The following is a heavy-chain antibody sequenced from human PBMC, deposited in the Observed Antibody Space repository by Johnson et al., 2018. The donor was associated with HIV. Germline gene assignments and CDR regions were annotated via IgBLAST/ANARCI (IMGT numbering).Heavy chain of an antibody. D-gene: IGHD6-13*01. V-gene: IGHV3-30-3*02. CDR1: GFTFSSSA. J-gene: IGHJ3*02. CDR2: ISYDGSNK. CDR3: AKGLLIAAAHDAFDI. Sequence: QMLLVESGGGVVQPGKSLRLSCAASGFTFSSSAMHWVRQAPGQGLQWVALISYDGSNKYYADSVKGRFTISRDNSKNTLYLQMNSLRAEDTAVYYCAKGLLIAAAHDAFDIWGQGTMVTVSS.